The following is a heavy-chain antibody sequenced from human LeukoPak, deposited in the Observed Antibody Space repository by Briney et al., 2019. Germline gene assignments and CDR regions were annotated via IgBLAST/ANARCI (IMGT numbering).Heavy chain of an antibody. CDR3: AKDLRVWPYNY. D-gene: IGHD1-1*01. Sequence: GGSLRLSRGASGFTFSSYAMSWVRQASGKGVGWVSAFRGSGGSTYYADPVKGRFTISRDNSKNTLYLQTNSRRAEDTAVYYCAKDLRVWPYNYWGQGTLVTVSS. CDR1: GFTFSSYA. J-gene: IGHJ4*02. CDR2: FRGSGGST. V-gene: IGHV3-23*01.